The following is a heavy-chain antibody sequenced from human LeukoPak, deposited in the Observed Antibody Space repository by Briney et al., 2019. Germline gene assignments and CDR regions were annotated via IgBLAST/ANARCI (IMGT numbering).Heavy chain of an antibody. Sequence: PGGSLRLSCAASGFTFSSYSMNWVRQAPGKGLEWVAVISYDGSNKYYADSVKGRFTISRDNSKNTLYLQMNSLRAEDTAVYYCAKYLVGPDYYFDYWGQGTLVTVSS. D-gene: IGHD2-15*01. CDR3: AKYLVGPDYYFDY. CDR1: GFTFSSYS. J-gene: IGHJ4*02. V-gene: IGHV3-30*18. CDR2: ISYDGSNK.